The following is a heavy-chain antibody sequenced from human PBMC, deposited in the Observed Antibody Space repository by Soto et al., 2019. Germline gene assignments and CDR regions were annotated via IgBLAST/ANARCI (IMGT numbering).Heavy chain of an antibody. CDR1: GYTFTSYG. V-gene: IGHV1-18*01. D-gene: IGHD2-2*01. J-gene: IGHJ5*02. CDR3: ARVPRYCSSTSCNFDP. Sequence: GASVKVSCKASGYTFTSYGISWVRQAPGQGLEWMGWISAYNGNTNYAQKLQGRVTMTTDTSASTAYMELSSLRSEDTAVYYCARVPRYCSSTSCNFDPWGQGALVTVSS. CDR2: ISAYNGNT.